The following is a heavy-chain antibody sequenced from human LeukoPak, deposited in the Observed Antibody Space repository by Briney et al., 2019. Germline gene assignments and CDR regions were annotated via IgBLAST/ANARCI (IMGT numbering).Heavy chain of an antibody. CDR1: GFTFSSYA. CDR3: AKLHGYSYGYVDY. V-gene: IGHV3-23*01. D-gene: IGHD5-18*01. CDR2: ISGSGGST. J-gene: IGHJ4*02. Sequence: PSGGSLRLSCAASGFTFSSYAMSWVRQAPGKGLEWVSAISGSGGSTYYADSVKGRFTISRGNSKNTLYLQMNSLRAEDTAVYYCAKLHGYSYGYVDYWGQGTLVTVSS.